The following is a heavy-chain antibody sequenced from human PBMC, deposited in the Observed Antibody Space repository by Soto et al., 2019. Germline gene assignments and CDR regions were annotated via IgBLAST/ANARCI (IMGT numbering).Heavy chain of an antibody. D-gene: IGHD2-8*01. J-gene: IGHJ6*02. Sequence: EVQLVESGGGLVQPGGSLRLSCAASGFTFSSYWMSWVRQAPGKGLEWVANIKQDGSEKYYVDSVKGRFTISRDNAKNSLYLQMNSLRAEDTAVYYCASLEGLMVYERYYYYGMDVWGQGTTVTVSS. CDR1: GFTFSSYW. CDR3: ASLEGLMVYERYYYYGMDV. CDR2: IKQDGSEK. V-gene: IGHV3-7*01.